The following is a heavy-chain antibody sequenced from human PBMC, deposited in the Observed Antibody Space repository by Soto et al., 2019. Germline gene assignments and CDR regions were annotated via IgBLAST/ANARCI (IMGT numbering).Heavy chain of an antibody. V-gene: IGHV4-34*01. Sequence: PSETLSLTCAVYGGSFSGYYWSWIRQPPGKGLEWIGEINHSGSTNYNPSLKSRVTISVDTSKNQFSLKLSSVTAADTAVYYCARVDYYGTTFPPWGQGTMVTVSS. J-gene: IGHJ3*01. D-gene: IGHD3-10*01. CDR1: GGSFSGYY. CDR2: INHSGST. CDR3: ARVDYYGTTFPP.